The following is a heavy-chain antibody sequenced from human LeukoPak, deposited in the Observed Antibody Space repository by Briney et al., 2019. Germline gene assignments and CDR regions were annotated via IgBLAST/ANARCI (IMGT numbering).Heavy chain of an antibody. D-gene: IGHD3-22*01. CDR2: ISTSGGSS. J-gene: IGHJ4*02. V-gene: IGHV3-23*01. CDR1: GFTFSSYA. CDR3: AIMHPYYDGSGYWVQ. Sequence: GGSLRLSCAASGFTFSSYAMSWVRQAPGKGLEWVSGISTSGGSSSYADSVKGRFTISRDNPRNTLYMQMNSLRVEDTALYYCAIMHPYYDGSGYWVQWGQGTLVTVSS.